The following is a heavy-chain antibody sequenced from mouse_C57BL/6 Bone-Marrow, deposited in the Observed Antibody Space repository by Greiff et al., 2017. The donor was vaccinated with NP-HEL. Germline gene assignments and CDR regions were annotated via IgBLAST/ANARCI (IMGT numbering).Heavy chain of an antibody. D-gene: IGHD1-1*01. CDR1: GFTFSSYA. CDR3: ARDRLDYGFDY. Sequence: EVQLVESGGGLVKPGGSLKLSCAASGFTFSSYAMSWVRQTPEKRLEWVATISDGGSYTYYPDNVKGRFTISRDNAKNNLYLQMSHLKSEDTAMYYCARDRLDYGFDYWGQGTTLTVSS. V-gene: IGHV5-4*01. J-gene: IGHJ2*01. CDR2: ISDGGSYT.